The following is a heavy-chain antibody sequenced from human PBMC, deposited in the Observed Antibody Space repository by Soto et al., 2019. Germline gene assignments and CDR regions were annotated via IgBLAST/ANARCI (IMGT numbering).Heavy chain of an antibody. CDR2: IIPIFGTA. CDR1: GSTFSSYA. J-gene: IGHJ6*02. Sequence: QVQLVQSGAEVKKPGSSVKVSCKASGSTFSSYAISWVRQAPGQGLEWMGGIIPIFGTANYAQKFQGRVTITADESTSTAYMELSSRRSEDTAVYYCARVYDSPSGMDVWGQGTTVTVSS. D-gene: IGHD3-9*01. V-gene: IGHV1-69*12. CDR3: ARVYDSPSGMDV.